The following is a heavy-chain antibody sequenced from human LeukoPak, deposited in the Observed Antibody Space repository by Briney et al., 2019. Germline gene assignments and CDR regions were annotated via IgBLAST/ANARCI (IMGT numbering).Heavy chain of an antibody. CDR1: GFTFSSYN. CDR3: AKGGATICDN. J-gene: IGHJ4*02. CDR2: INSNGSST. Sequence: GGSLRLSCAASGFTFSSYNMNWVRQAPGKGLVWVSRINSNGSSTSYADSVKGRFTISRDNAKNTLHLQMTSLRAEDTALYYCAKGGATICDNWGQGTLVTVSS. D-gene: IGHD5-12*01. V-gene: IGHV3-74*01.